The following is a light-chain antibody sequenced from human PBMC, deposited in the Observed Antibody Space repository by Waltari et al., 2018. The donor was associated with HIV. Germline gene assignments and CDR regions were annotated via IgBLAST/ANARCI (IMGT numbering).Light chain of an antibody. Sequence: DIQMTQSPSSVSASVGDRVTITCRATQAVGTWLAWYQQRPGKAPYLLIYAASHLKSGVPSRFSGSGSGTDFTLTISSLQPEDFATYYCHQANTFPYTFGQGTKLEMK. CDR3: HQANTFPYT. CDR1: QAVGTW. J-gene: IGKJ2*01. V-gene: IGKV1-12*01. CDR2: AAS.